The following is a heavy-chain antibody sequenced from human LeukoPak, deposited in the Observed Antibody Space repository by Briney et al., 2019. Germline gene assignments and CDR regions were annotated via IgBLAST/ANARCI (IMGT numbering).Heavy chain of an antibody. Sequence: VKVSCKASGGTFSSYAISWVRQAPGQGLEWMGRIIPILGIANYAQKFQGRVTITADKSTSTAYMELSSLRSEDTAVYYCARDSSGQYYFDYWGQGTLVTVSS. J-gene: IGHJ4*02. CDR1: GGTFSSYA. V-gene: IGHV1-69*04. D-gene: IGHD6-25*01. CDR3: ARDSSGQYYFDY. CDR2: IIPILGIA.